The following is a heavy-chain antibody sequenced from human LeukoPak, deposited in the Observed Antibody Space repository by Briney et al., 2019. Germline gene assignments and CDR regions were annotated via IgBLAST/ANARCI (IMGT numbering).Heavy chain of an antibody. Sequence: QPGGSLRLSCVASGFTVSSYYVSWVRQAPGKGLEWVSVIYSGGTTYYADSVEGRFTISRDNAKNSLYLQMNSLRAEDTAVYYCARERGSGSYRDYWGQGTLVTVSS. CDR2: IYSGGTT. J-gene: IGHJ4*02. CDR1: GFTVSSYY. CDR3: ARERGSGSYRDY. D-gene: IGHD1-26*01. V-gene: IGHV3-53*01.